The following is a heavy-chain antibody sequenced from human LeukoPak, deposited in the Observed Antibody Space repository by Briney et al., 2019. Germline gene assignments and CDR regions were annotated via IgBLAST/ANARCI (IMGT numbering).Heavy chain of an antibody. V-gene: IGHV3-74*01. Sequence: GGSLRLSCAASRFTFSTYWMHWVRQAPGKGLVWVSRINSDGSSTGYADSVKGRFTISRDNSKNTLYLQMNSLRAEDTAVYYCAKAPLRRLVSSGYYFDYWGQGTLVTVSS. CDR2: INSDGSST. CDR3: AKAPLRRLVSSGYYFDY. CDR1: RFTFSTYW. J-gene: IGHJ4*02. D-gene: IGHD6-19*01.